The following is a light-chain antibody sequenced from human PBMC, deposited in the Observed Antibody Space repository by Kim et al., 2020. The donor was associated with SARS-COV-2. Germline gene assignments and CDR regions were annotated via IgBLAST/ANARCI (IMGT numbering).Light chain of an antibody. CDR1: SGTSANSY. CDR3: QSYERTNHWV. CDR2: EDV. Sequence: KTVTISCTRDSGTSANSYVQWYKQRPGSSPTTVIYEDVQRPSGVPDRFSGSIDSSSNSATLTISGLKTEDEADYYCQSYERTNHWVFGGGTQLTVL. J-gene: IGLJ3*02. V-gene: IGLV6-57*01.